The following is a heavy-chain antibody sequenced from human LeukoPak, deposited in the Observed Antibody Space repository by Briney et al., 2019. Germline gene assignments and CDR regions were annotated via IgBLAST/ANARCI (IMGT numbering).Heavy chain of an antibody. CDR1: GGSISSGGYY. J-gene: IGHJ6*02. CDR3: ARQKWEQQGRDCYFNGLDV. Sequence: SQTLSLTCTVSGGSISSGGYYWSWIRQPPGKGLEWIGYIYHSGSTYYNPSLKSRVTISVDRSKNQFSLKLSSVTAADTAVYYCARQKWEQQGRDCYFNGLDVWGPGTTVIISS. CDR2: IYHSGST. V-gene: IGHV4-30-2*01. D-gene: IGHD1/OR15-1a*01.